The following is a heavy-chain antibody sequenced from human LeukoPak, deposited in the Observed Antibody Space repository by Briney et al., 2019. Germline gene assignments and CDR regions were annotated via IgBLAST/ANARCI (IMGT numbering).Heavy chain of an antibody. Sequence: GASVKASCKASGYTFTSYGISWVRQAPGQGLEWMGWISAYNGNTNYAQKLQGRVTMTTDTSTSTAYMELRSLRSDDTAVYYCARAGYCSSTSCYGSGYMDVWGKGTTVTVSS. CDR3: ARAGYCSSTSCYGSGYMDV. J-gene: IGHJ6*03. D-gene: IGHD2-2*01. CDR2: ISAYNGNT. CDR1: GYTFTSYG. V-gene: IGHV1-18*01.